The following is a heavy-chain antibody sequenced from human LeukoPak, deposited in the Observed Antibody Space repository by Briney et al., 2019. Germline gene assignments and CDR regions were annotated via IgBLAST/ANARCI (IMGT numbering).Heavy chain of an antibody. V-gene: IGHV4-31*03. CDR3: ARGRSSSWYVSSGGPLFDY. Sequence: PSETLSLTCTVSGGSISSGGYYWSWIRQHPGKGLEWIGYIYYSGSTYYNPSLKSRVTISVDTSKNQFSLKLSSVTAADTAVYYCARGRSSSWYVSSGGPLFDYWGQGTLVTVSS. CDR1: GGSISSGGYY. D-gene: IGHD6-13*01. J-gene: IGHJ4*02. CDR2: IYYSGST.